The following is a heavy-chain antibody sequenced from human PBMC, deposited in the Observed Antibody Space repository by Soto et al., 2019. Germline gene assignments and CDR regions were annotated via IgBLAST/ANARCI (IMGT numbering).Heavy chain of an antibody. CDR2: ISSDGSNK. CDR3: AREGGYSYGGYYFDY. Sequence: QVQLVESGGGVVQPGRSLRLSCAASGFTFSSYAMDWVRQAPGKGLEWVAVISSDGSNKYYADSVKGRFTISRDNSKNTLYLQMNSLRAEDTAVYYCAREGGYSYGGYYFDYWGQGTLLTVSS. CDR1: GFTFSSYA. D-gene: IGHD5-18*01. J-gene: IGHJ4*02. V-gene: IGHV3-30-3*01.